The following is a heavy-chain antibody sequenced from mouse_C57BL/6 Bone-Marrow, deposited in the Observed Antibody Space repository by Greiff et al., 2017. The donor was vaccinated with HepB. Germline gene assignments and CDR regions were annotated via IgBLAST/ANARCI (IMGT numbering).Heavy chain of an antibody. CDR1: GFSLSTFGMG. Sequence: QVTLKVSGPGILQPSQTLSLTCSFSGFSLSTFGMGVGWIRQPSGKGLEWLAHIWWDDDKYYNPALKSRLTISKDTSKNQVFLKIANVDTADTATYYCARIEAYYYGSSYAMDYWGQGTSVTVSS. CDR2: IWWDDDK. CDR3: ARIEAYYYGSSYAMDY. D-gene: IGHD1-1*01. V-gene: IGHV8-8*01. J-gene: IGHJ4*01.